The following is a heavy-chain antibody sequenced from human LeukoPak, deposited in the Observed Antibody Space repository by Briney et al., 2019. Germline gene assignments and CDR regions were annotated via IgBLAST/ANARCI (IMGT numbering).Heavy chain of an antibody. CDR2: ISGSSSTI. V-gene: IGHV3-48*04. CDR1: GFTFSSYS. D-gene: IGHD6-13*01. CDR3: AKAYSSSCQDVCYFDY. J-gene: IGHJ4*02. Sequence: PGGTLRLSCAASGFTFSSYSMNRVRQAPGKGLEWVSYISGSSSTIYSADSVKGRFTISRDNAKNSLYLQMNSLRAEDTAVYYCAKAYSSSCQDVCYFDYWGQGTLVTVSS.